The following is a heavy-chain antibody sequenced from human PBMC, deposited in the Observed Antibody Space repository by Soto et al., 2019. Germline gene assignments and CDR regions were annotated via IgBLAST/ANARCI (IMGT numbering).Heavy chain of an antibody. CDR1: GYTFTSYG. Sequence: ASGKVSCKASGYTFTSYGISWVRQAPGQGLEWMGWISAYNGNTNYAQKLQGRVTMTTDTSTSTAYMELRSLRSDDTAVYYCAREAGHYYDSSGYSNWFDPWGQGTLVTVSS. CDR3: AREAGHYYDSSGYSNWFDP. D-gene: IGHD3-22*01. V-gene: IGHV1-18*01. J-gene: IGHJ5*02. CDR2: ISAYNGNT.